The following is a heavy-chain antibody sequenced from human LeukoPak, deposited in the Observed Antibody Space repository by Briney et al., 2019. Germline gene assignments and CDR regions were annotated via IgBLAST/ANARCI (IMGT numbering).Heavy chain of an antibody. Sequence: GGSLRLSCAASGFTFSDHYMDWVRQAPGKGLEWLARSRDKAKSYSTEHAASVKGRFTISRDNSKNSLYLQMNSLKTEDTAVYXXXXXSNXXYTFDFWGQGTLVTVS. CDR1: GFTFSDHY. CDR2: SRDKAKSYST. V-gene: IGHV3-72*01. J-gene: IGHJ4*02. CDR3: XXXSNXXYTFDF. D-gene: IGHD2-2*01.